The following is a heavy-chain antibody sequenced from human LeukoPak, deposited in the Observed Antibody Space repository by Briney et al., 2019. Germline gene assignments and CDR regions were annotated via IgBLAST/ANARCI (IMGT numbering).Heavy chain of an antibody. CDR1: GGSFSGYY. J-gene: IGHJ6*03. D-gene: IGHD3-10*01. CDR3: ARRGLSPYYYYYYMDV. V-gene: IGHV4-34*01. CDR2: INHSGST. Sequence: SETLSLTCAVYGGSFSGYYWSWIRQPPGKGLEWIGEINHSGSTNYNPSLKSRVTISVDTSKNQFSLKLSSVTAADTAVYYCARRGLSPYYYYYYMDVWGKGTTVTVSS.